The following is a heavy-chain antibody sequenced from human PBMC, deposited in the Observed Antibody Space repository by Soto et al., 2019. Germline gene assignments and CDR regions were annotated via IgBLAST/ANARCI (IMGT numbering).Heavy chain of an antibody. CDR1: GGSISSGGYY. CDR3: ARELRFNSYMDV. CDR2: IYYSGST. Sequence: SETLSLTCTVSGGSISSGGYYWSWIRQHPGKGLEWIGYIYYSGSTYYNPSLKSRVTISVDTSKNQFSLKLSSVTAADTAVYYCARELRFNSYMDVWGKGTTVTVSS. V-gene: IGHV4-31*03. J-gene: IGHJ6*03.